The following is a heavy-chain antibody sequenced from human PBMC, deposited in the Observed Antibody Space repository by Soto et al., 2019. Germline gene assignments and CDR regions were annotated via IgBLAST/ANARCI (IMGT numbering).Heavy chain of an antibody. J-gene: IGHJ6*03. CDR3: ASGGYDSYYYYYYMDV. V-gene: IGHV1-8*01. D-gene: IGHD5-12*01. CDR2: MNHNSGNT. CDR1: GYNFTSYD. Sequence: ASVKVSCKASGYNFTSYDINWVRQATGQGLEWMGWMNHNSGNTGYAQKFQGRVTMTSNTSISTTYMELSSLRSEDTAVYYCASGGYDSYYYYYYMDVWGKGTTVTVSS.